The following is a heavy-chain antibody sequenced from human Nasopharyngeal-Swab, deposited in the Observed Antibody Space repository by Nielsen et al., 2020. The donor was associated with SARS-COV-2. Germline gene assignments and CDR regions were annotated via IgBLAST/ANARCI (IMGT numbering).Heavy chain of an antibody. CDR1: GGSFSGYY. D-gene: IGHD3-3*01. CDR3: SRGYYDFWSGYHTDFDY. CDR2: INHSAST. V-gene: IGHV4-34*01. Sequence: SETLSLTCAVYGGSFSGYYWSWIRQPPGKGLKWIGEINHSASTNYKPSLKSRVTISVDTSKNQFSLKLSSVTAADTAVYYCSRGYYDFWSGYHTDFDYWGQGTLVTVSS. J-gene: IGHJ4*02.